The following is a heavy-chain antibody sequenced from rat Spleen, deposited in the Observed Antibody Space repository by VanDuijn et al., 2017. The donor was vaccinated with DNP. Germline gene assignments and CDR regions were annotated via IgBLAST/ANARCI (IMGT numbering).Heavy chain of an antibody. CDR1: GFTFSNYY. V-gene: IGHV5-25*01. Sequence: EVQLVESGGGLVQPGRSLKLSCAASGFTFSNYYTAWVRQAPKKGLEWVATISTSGSRAYYPDSVKGRFTISRDDAKSSLYLQMNSLKSEDTATYYCARSRLPGYYPFACWGQGTLVTVSS. CDR2: ISTSGSRA. D-gene: IGHD1-4*01. CDR3: ARSRLPGYYPFAC. J-gene: IGHJ3*01.